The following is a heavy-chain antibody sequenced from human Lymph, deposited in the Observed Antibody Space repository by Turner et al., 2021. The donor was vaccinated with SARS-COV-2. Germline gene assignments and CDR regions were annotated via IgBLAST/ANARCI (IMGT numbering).Heavy chain of an antibody. CDR3: ARGALEYSSYFYYYGMDV. CDR1: GFTFSSYE. Sequence: EVQLVESGGGLVQPGGSLRLSCAASGFTFSSYEMNWVRQAPGKGLEWVSYISSSGSTIYYADSVKDRFTISRDNAKNSLYLQMNSLRAEDTAVYYCARGALEYSSYFYYYGMDVWGQGTTVTVSS. CDR2: ISSSGSTI. V-gene: IGHV3-48*03. J-gene: IGHJ6*02. D-gene: IGHD6-6*01.